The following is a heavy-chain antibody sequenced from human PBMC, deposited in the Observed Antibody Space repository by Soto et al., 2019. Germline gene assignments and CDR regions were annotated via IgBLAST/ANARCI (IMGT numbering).Heavy chain of an antibody. V-gene: IGHV3-7*03. CDR1: GFSFSTYW. Sequence: GGSLRLSCTTSGFSFSTYWMTWVRQAPGKGLEWVANIKQDGSDVHYADPVKGRFTISRDNTKNSLYLQMNYPRAEDTAVYHCARDFYGTGSHDYWGPGTLVTVSS. J-gene: IGHJ4*02. CDR3: ARDFYGTGSHDY. D-gene: IGHD3-10*01. CDR2: IKQDGSDV.